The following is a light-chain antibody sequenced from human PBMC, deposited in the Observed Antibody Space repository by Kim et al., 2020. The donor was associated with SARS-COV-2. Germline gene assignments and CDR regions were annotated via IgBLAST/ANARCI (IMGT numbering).Light chain of an antibody. CDR1: QSVSSY. Sequence: LSPGERATLSYRASQSVSSYLAWYQQKPGQAPRLLNYDASNRATGIPARFSGSGSGTDFTLTISSLEPEDFAVYYCQQRSNWPLTFGGGTKVDIK. J-gene: IGKJ4*01. V-gene: IGKV3-11*01. CDR3: QQRSNWPLT. CDR2: DAS.